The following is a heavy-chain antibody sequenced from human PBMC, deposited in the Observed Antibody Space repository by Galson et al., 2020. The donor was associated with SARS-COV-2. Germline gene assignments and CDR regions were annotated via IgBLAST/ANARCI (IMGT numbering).Heavy chain of an antibody. J-gene: IGHJ3*02. Sequence: GGSLRLSCIASGFPFSSYAMHWVRQAPGKGLEWVALISYDGTNKYYGDSVQGRFTISRDNSNNTLYLQMNSLKTEDMAIYYCAKAQWTDYFKPPGDAFGMWGQGTMVTVSS. CDR2: ISYDGTNK. CDR3: AKAQWTDYFKPPGDAFGM. V-gene: IGHV3-30*18. CDR1: GFPFSSYA. D-gene: IGHD3-16*01.